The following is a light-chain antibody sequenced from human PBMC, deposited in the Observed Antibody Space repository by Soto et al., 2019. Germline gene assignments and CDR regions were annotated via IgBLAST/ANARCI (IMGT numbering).Light chain of an antibody. CDR2: AAS. V-gene: IGKV1-9*01. CDR1: QGISSY. J-gene: IGKJ3*01. Sequence: IQLTQSPSFLSASVGDRVTITCRASQGISSYLALYQQKPGKAPKLLIYAASTLQSGVPSRFSGSESGTDFTLTISSLQPEDFATYYCQQLNSYLFFGPGTKVDIK. CDR3: QQLNSYLF.